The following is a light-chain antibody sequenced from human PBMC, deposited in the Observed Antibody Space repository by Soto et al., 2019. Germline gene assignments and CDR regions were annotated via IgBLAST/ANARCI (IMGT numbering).Light chain of an antibody. CDR3: VQGTQFPQT. Sequence: DIVMTQTPLASPVSLGQPASISCRSSQSLEHRDGNTYLSWLQQRPGQPPRLLLYNISKRFSGVPDRFSGSGAGTYFTLKISRVEADDAGAYYCVQGTQFPQTFGQGTKLEI. CDR1: QSLEHRDGNTY. V-gene: IGKV2-24*01. CDR2: NIS. J-gene: IGKJ2*01.